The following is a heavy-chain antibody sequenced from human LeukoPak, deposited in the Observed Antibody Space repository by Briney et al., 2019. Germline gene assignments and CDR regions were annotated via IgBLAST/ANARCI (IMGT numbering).Heavy chain of an antibody. CDR2: IYYSGST. D-gene: IGHD1-26*01. CDR3: ARGWASGSDYNY. J-gene: IGHJ4*02. V-gene: IGHV4-59*02. CDR1: GGSVSSYY. Sequence: PSEALSLTCTVSGGSVSSYYWNWIRQPPGKGLEWIGYIYYSGSTNYNPPLRRRVTIPVDTSKNQFSLKLSSVTAADTAVYYCARGWASGSDYNYWGQGTLVTVSS.